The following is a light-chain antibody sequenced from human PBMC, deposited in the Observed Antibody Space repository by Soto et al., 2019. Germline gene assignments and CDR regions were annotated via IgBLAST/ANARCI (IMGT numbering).Light chain of an antibody. J-gene: IGKJ1*01. Sequence: DIQMTQSPSTLSASVGDGVTITCRASQSIGSWLAWYQQKPGKAPKLLIYDASSLESGVPSRFSGSGSGTEFTLTISSLQPDDFATYYCQQYNSYWTFGQGTKVEIK. CDR2: DAS. CDR1: QSIGSW. V-gene: IGKV1-5*01. CDR3: QQYNSYWT.